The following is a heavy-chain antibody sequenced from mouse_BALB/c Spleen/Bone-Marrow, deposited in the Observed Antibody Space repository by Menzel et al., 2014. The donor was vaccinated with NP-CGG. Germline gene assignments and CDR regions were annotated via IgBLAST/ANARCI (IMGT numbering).Heavy chain of an antibody. D-gene: IGHD2-2*01. CDR1: GFTFSNYW. CDR2: IRLKSNNYAT. CDR3: TREGLRRGLAY. J-gene: IGHJ3*01. Sequence: EVKLQESGGGLVQPGGSMKLSCVASGFTFSNYWMNWVRQSPEKGLEWVAEIRLKSNNYATHYAESVKGRFTISRDDSKSSVYLQMSNLRAEDTGIYYCTREGLRRGLAYWGQGTLVTVSA. V-gene: IGHV6-6*02.